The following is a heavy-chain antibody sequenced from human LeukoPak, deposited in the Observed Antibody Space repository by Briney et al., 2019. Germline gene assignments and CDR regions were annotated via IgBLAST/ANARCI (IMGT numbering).Heavy chain of an antibody. D-gene: IGHD3-10*01. V-gene: IGHV5-51*01. CDR3: ARRITIVRGSYYLDY. CDR2: IYPPDSDT. Sequence: GESLKISCRSSGHDFTSYWIAWVRQLPGKGLEWMGIIYPPDSDTRYSPSFQGQVTISADKSISTAYLQWSSLKASDTAMYYCARRITIVRGSYYLDYWGQGTLVTVFS. CDR1: GHDFTSYW. J-gene: IGHJ4*02.